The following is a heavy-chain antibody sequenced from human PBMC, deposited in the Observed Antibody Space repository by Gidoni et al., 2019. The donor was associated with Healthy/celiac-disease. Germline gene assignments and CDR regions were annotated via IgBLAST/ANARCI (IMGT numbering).Heavy chain of an antibody. J-gene: IGHJ4*02. D-gene: IGHD6-13*01. V-gene: IGHV4-31*02. CDR2: IYYSGST. CDR1: GGYY. CDR3: ARVTRGKQLVPPPYYFDY. Sequence: GGYYWSWIRQHPGKGLEWIGYIYYSGSTYYNLSLKSRVTISVDTSKNQFSLKLSSVTAADTAVYYCARVTRGKQLVPPPYYFDYWGQGTLVTVSS.